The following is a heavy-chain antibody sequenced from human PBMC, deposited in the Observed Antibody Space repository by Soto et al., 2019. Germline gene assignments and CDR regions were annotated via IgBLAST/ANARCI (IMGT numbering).Heavy chain of an antibody. V-gene: IGHV1-46*03. J-gene: IGHJ3*01. CDR2: IYPSDGST. D-gene: IGHD1-1*01. CDR3: GRVVAGNLYDDQSGGAFDL. Sequence: QVQLVQSGAEVKKPGASVKVSCKASGYTFTSYYMHWVRQAPGQGLEWMGRIYPSDGSTSYARKYQGSVTTTGDTSTSTAYMERSSLGSEDTAVYYCGRVVAGNLYDDQSGGAFDLWGQGTKVTVSS. CDR1: GYTFTSYY.